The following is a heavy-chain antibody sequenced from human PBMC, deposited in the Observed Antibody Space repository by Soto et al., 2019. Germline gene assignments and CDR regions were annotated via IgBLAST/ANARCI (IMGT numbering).Heavy chain of an antibody. J-gene: IGHJ6*02. V-gene: IGHV3-30-3*01. CDR1: GLAFSSYP. CDR2: ISYDGSNK. CDR3: ARDDVGSGDYYYGMDV. Sequence: GGSLRLSCAASGLAFSSYPVHWVRQAPGKGLEWVAVISYDGSNKYYADSVKGRFTISRDNSKNTLYLQMNSLRAEDTAVYYCARDDVGSGDYYYGMDVWGQGTTVTVSS. D-gene: IGHD3-10*01.